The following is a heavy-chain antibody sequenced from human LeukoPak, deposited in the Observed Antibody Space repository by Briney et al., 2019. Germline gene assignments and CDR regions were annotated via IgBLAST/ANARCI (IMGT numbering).Heavy chain of an antibody. CDR1: GYTFTSYY. J-gene: IGHJ4*02. D-gene: IGHD3-22*01. Sequence: SCKASGYTFTSYYMHWVRQAPGKGLEWVAVIWYDGSNKYYADSVKGRFTISRDNSKNTLYLQMNSLRAEDTAVYYCARDGRITMTRGVLGTFDYWGQGTLVTVSS. CDR2: IWYDGSNK. V-gene: IGHV3-33*01. CDR3: ARDGRITMTRGVLGTFDY.